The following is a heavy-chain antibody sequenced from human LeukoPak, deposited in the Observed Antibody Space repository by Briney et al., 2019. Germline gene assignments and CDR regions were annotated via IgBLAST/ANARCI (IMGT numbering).Heavy chain of an antibody. D-gene: IGHD5-18*01. Sequence: GGSLRLSCAASGFTFSTYGMSWVRQAPGKGLEWISSISPSGDITYYADSVKGRFAISRDSSKATLYVQMNSLRAEDTAIYFCTRGWIQPDYWGQGTRATVSS. V-gene: IGHV3-23*01. CDR1: GFTFSTYG. CDR2: ISPSGDIT. J-gene: IGHJ4*02. CDR3: TRGWIQPDY.